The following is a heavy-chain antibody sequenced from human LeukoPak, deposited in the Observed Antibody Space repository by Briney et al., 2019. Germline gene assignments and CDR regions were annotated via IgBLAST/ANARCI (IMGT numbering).Heavy chain of an antibody. D-gene: IGHD2-2*01. V-gene: IGHV1-69*02. CDR1: GCTFSSYT. CDR3: ASTQVVPAALDY. Sequence: SVKVSFKASGCTFSSYTISWVRQAPGQGLEGMGRIIPILGIANYAQKFQGRVTITADKSTSTAYMELSSLRSEDTAVYYCASTQVVPAALDYWGQGTLVTVSS. CDR2: IIPILGIA. J-gene: IGHJ4*02.